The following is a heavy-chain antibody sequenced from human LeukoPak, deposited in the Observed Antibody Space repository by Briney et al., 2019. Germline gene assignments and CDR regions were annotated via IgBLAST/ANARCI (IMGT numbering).Heavy chain of an antibody. D-gene: IGHD3-10*01. CDR3: ARDRGTMVRGLVY. V-gene: IGHV3-20*04. CDR1: GFTVSSNY. Sequence: PGGSLRLSCAASGFTVSSNYMSWVRQAPGKGLEWVSGINWNGGSTGYADSVKGRFTISRDNAKNSLYLQMNSLRAEDTALYYCARDRGTMVRGLVYWGQGTLVTVSS. J-gene: IGHJ4*02. CDR2: INWNGGST.